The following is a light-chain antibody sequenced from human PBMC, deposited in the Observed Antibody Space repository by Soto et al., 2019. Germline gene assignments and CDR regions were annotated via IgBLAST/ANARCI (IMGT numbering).Light chain of an antibody. V-gene: IGKV3-20*01. CDR3: QQEVRSVA. CDR1: QSVDSSF. CDR2: GAS. J-gene: IGKJ1*01. Sequence: EIVLTQSPGSLSLSPGERATLSCRASQSVDSSFFAWYQQKPGQAPRLLIYGASSRATGIPDRFSGSGSGTAVTLTISRLEPVDFAGSYCQQEVRSVAFGQGTKVEIK.